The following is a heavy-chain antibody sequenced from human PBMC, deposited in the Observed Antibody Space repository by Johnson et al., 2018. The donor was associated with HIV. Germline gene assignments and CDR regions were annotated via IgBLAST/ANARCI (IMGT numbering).Heavy chain of an antibody. CDR2: INWNGGRT. V-gene: IGHV3-20*04. CDR3: ARDDAFDI. Sequence: VQLVESGGGVVRPGGSLRLSCTVAGFRFDDYGMSWVRQAPGKGLEWISTINWNGGRTGYVDSLKGRFTISRDNVKNSLYLQMNSLRAEDTAVYYCARDDAFDIWGPGTVVTVSS. CDR1: GFRFDDYG. J-gene: IGHJ3*02.